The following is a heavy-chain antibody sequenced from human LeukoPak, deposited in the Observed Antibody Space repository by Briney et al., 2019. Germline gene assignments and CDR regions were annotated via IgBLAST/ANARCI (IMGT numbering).Heavy chain of an antibody. J-gene: IGHJ4*02. CDR3: ARASSGYSYAKGFDY. D-gene: IGHD5-18*01. CDR2: INSDGSST. V-gene: IGHV3-74*01. Sequence: PGGSLRLSCAASGFTFRTYWMHWVRQAPGKGLVWVSRINSDGSSTSYADSVKGRFTISRDNAKNTLYLQMNSLRAEDTAVYYCARASSGYSYAKGFDYWGQGTLVTVSS. CDR1: GFTFRTYW.